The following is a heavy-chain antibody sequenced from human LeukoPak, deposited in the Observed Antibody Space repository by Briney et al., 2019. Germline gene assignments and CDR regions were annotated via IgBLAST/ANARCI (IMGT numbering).Heavy chain of an antibody. Sequence: GGSLRLSCAASGFTFSSYWMSWVRQAPGKGLEWVANIKQDGSEKYYVDSVKGRFTISRDNAKNSLYLQMNSLRAEDTAVYYCARDRGERYFDWLLYDYWGQGTLVTVSS. CDR3: ARDRGERYFDWLLYDY. J-gene: IGHJ4*02. D-gene: IGHD3-9*01. V-gene: IGHV3-7*01. CDR1: GFTFSSYW. CDR2: IKQDGSEK.